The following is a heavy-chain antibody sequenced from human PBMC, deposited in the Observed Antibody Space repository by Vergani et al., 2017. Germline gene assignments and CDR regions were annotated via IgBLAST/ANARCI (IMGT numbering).Heavy chain of an antibody. Sequence: QVQLVQSVAEVKKPGASVKVSCKASGYTFTGYYMHWVRQAPGQGLEWMGWINPNSGGTNYAQKFQGRVTMTRDTSISTAYMELSRLRSDDTAVYYCARDLGAYDILAGYSKGYYYYGMDVWGQGTTVTVSS. CDR2: INPNSGGT. D-gene: IGHD3-9*01. CDR1: GYTFTGYY. J-gene: IGHJ6*02. CDR3: ARDLGAYDILAGYSKGYYYYGMDV. V-gene: IGHV1-2*02.